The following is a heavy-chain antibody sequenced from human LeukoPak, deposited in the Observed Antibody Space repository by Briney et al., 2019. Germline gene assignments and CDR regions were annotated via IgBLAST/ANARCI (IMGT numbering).Heavy chain of an antibody. CDR2: FYYSGST. CDR3: ARHRPDYGDYVAYFDY. D-gene: IGHD4-17*01. V-gene: IGHV4-39*01. J-gene: IGHJ4*02. CDR1: GGSISSSSYY. Sequence: SETLSLTCADSGGSISSSSYYWGWIRQPPGKGLEWIGSFYYSGSTYSNPSLKSRLTISVDTSKNQFSLKLSSVTAADTAVYYCARHRPDYGDYVAYFDYWGQGALVTVSS.